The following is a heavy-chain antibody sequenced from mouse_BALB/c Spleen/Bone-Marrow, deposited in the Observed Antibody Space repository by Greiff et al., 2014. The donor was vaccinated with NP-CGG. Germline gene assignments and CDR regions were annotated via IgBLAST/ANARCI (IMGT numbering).Heavy chain of an antibody. CDR2: ISDDGGYT. D-gene: IGHD2-10*02. J-gene: IGHJ4*01. CDR1: GFTFSDYY. V-gene: IGHV5-4*02. Sequence: EVQLQQSGGGLVKPGGSLKLSCAASGFTFSDYYMYWVRQTPEKRLEWAATISDDGGYTYYPDSVWGRFTISRDNAKNNLYLQMSSLKSEDTAMYYCARSGERYGAMDYWGQGTSVTVFS. CDR3: ARSGERYGAMDY.